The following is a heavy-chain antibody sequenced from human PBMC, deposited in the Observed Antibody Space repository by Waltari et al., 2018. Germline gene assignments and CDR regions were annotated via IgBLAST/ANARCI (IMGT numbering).Heavy chain of an antibody. D-gene: IGHD3-9*01. Sequence: EVQLLESGGGLIQPGGSLRLSCAGSGFPPGTYAMTWVRQAQGKGLECASGIGVWGNITSYTDSVRGRFTISRDNYNNIVYLQMNNLKAENTAIYYCTKDSDSSIHWFGMDAWGQGTTVT. CDR1: GFPPGTYA. CDR2: IGVWGNIT. J-gene: IGHJ6*02. V-gene: IGHV3-23*01. CDR3: TKDSDSSIHWFGMDA.